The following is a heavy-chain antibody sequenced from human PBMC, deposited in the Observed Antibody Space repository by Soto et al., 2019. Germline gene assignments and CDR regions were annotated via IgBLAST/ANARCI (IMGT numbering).Heavy chain of an antibody. CDR2: IDWDDDK. CDR3: ARILTVGSDSYYYGMDV. J-gene: IGHJ6*02. D-gene: IGHD3-10*01. Sequence: SGPTLVNPTQTLTLTCTFSGFSLSTSGMCVSWIRQPPGKALEWLALIDWDDDKYYSTSLKTRLTISKDTSKNQVVLTMTNMDPVDTATYYCARILTVGSDSYYYGMDVWGQGTTVTVSS. CDR1: GFSLSTSGMC. V-gene: IGHV2-70*01.